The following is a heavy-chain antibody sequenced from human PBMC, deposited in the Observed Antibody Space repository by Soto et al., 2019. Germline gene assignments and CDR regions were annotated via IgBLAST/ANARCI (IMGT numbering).Heavy chain of an antibody. Sequence: QVQLQESGPGLVKPSQTLSLTCTVSGGSLSSGDYYWSWIRQPPGKGLEWIGYIYYSGSTYYNPSLNSRVTISVDTSKNQFSLKLSSVTAADTAVYYCARVRRITIFGAPNWFDPWGQGTLVTVSS. J-gene: IGHJ5*02. CDR2: IYYSGST. V-gene: IGHV4-30-4*01. D-gene: IGHD3-3*01. CDR3: ARVRRITIFGAPNWFDP. CDR1: GGSLSSGDYY.